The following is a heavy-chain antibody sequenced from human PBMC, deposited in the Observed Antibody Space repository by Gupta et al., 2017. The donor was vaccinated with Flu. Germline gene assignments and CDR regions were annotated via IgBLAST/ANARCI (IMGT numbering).Heavy chain of an antibody. D-gene: IGHD6-6*01. Sequence: QVQLLESGGGLVKPGRSLRLSCAASGFTFSDYYMSWIRQAPGKGLEWVSYISSRSDYTNYADSVKGRFTISRDNDKNSLYLQMNRLRVEDTAVYYCARDRSPERAARLFDYWGPGTLVTVSS. J-gene: IGHJ4*02. CDR2: ISSRSDYT. CDR3: ARDRSPERAARLFDY. CDR1: GFTFSDYY. V-gene: IGHV3-11*05.